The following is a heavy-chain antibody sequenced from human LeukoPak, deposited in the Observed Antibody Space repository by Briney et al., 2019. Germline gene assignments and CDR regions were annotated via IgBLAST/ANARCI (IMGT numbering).Heavy chain of an antibody. Sequence: ASAKVSCKASGYTFTGYYMHWVRQAPGQGLEWMGWINPNSGGTNYAQKFQGRVTMTRDTSISTAYMELSRLRSDDTAVYYCARYSGYDFNFDYWGQGTLVTVSS. CDR2: INPNSGGT. J-gene: IGHJ4*02. CDR1: GYTFTGYY. CDR3: ARYSGYDFNFDY. D-gene: IGHD5-12*01. V-gene: IGHV1-2*02.